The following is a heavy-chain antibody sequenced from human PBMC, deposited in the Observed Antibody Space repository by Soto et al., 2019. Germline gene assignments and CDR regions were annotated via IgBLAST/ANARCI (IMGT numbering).Heavy chain of an antibody. J-gene: IGHJ6*01. CDR2: TSHRGVT. CDR3: ARVAAVAGGFYYGMGV. D-gene: IGHD6-19*01. CDR1: GGSFTGYL. V-gene: IGHV4-34*01. Sequence: QVQLQQWGAGLLKPSETLSLTCAVYGGSFTGYLWSWIRQPPGKGLDWIGETSHRGVTDYNPSLKSRVTISADTSKNQFSLTLSTVTAADTAVYYCARVAAVAGGFYYGMGVWGQGTTVTVSS.